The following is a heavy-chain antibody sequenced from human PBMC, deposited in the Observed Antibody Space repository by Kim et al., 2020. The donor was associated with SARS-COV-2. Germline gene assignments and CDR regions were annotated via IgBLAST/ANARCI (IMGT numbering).Heavy chain of an antibody. Sequence: SVKVSCKASGGTFSSYAISWVRQAPGQGLEWMGGIIPIFGTANYAQKFQGRVTITADESTSTAYMELSSLRSEDTAVYYCARQFPDGSGSHGGYYFDYWGQGTLVTVSS. CDR1: GGTFSSYA. CDR2: IIPIFGTA. J-gene: IGHJ4*02. D-gene: IGHD3-10*01. CDR3: ARQFPDGSGSHGGYYFDY. V-gene: IGHV1-69*13.